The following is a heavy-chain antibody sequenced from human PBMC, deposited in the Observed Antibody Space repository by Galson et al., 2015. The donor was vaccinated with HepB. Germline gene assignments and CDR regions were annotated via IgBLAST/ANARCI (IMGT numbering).Heavy chain of an antibody. D-gene: IGHD1-26*01. CDR1: GFTFSSYA. CDR3: ARDGWELLQYYYYYMDV. V-gene: IGHV3-30-3*01. CDR2: ISYDGSNK. Sequence: SLRLSCAASGFTFSSYAMHWVRQAPGKGLEWVAVISYDGSNKYYADSVKGRFTISRDNSNNTLYLQMNSLRAEDTAVYYCARDGWELLQYYYYYMDVWGKGTTVTVSS. J-gene: IGHJ6*03.